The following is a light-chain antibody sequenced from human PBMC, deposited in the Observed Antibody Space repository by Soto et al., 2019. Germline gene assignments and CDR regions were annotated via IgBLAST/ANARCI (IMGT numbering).Light chain of an antibody. CDR2: AAS. Sequence: QLTQSPSSLSASVGDRVIITCRASQSVSRSLNWSQQKAGQAPKLLIYAASTLRSGVPSRCSGGGSGTTFTLTTSSLQTEDFATYYCQQNAITPTWTLGQGTQVDIK. CDR1: QSVSRS. V-gene: IGKV1-39*01. J-gene: IGKJ1*01. CDR3: QQNAITPTWT.